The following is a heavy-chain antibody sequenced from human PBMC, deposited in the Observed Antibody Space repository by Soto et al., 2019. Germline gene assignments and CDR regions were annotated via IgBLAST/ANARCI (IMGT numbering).Heavy chain of an antibody. V-gene: IGHV4-59*01. CDR1: GGSISSYY. CDR3: ARGAVTPPYYYYYYHQDV. Sequence: SETLSLTCTVSGGSISSYYWSWIRQPPGKGLEWIGYIYHSGSTNYNPSLKSRVTISVDTSKNQFSLKLSSVTAADTAVYYCARGAVTPPYYYYYYHQDVWGQGTTVTVSS. J-gene: IGHJ6*03. D-gene: IGHD5-18*01. CDR2: IYHSGST.